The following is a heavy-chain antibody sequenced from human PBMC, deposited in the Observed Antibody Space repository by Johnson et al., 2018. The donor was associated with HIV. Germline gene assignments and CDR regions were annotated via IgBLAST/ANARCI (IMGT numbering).Heavy chain of an antibody. Sequence: VQLVESGGGLVKPGGSLRLSCAASGFTFSNAWMSWVRQAPGKGLEWVGRIKSKTDGGTPDYAAPVKGRFTIPRDDSKNTLYLQMNSPKTEDTAVYYCAFPTGATTAFDIWGQGTMVTVSS. CDR1: GFTFSNAW. CDR2: IKSKTDGGTP. D-gene: IGHD5-24*01. CDR3: AFPTGATTAFDI. V-gene: IGHV3-15*01. J-gene: IGHJ3*02.